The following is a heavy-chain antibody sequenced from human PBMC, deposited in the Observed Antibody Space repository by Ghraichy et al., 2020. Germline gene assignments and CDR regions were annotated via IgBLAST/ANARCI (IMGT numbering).Heavy chain of an antibody. CDR2: IGAAGDT. D-gene: IGHD1-26*01. J-gene: IGHJ6*02. CDR3: ARGRGVSSYYYYGMYV. V-gene: IGHV3-13*01. CDR1: GFTFSSYD. Sequence: GESLNISCAASGFTFSSYDMYWVRQATGKGLEWVAGIGAAGDTYYPDSVKGRFTISRENAKNSVYLQMNSLRAGDTAVYYCARGRGVSSYYYYGMYVWGQGTTVTVSS.